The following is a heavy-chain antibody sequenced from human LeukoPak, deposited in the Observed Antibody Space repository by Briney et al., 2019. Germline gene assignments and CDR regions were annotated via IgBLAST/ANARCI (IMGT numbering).Heavy chain of an antibody. CDR3: QSRFLEWLLDY. D-gene: IGHD3-3*01. CDR2: IYQSGST. Sequence: SETLSLTCDVSGGSINSNNWWSWVRQPPGKGLEWIGEIYQSGSTNYNSSLKSRVTMSVDTSKNQFSLKLSSVTAADTAIYYCQSRFLEWLLDYWGQGTLVTVSS. J-gene: IGHJ4*02. CDR1: GGSINSNNW. V-gene: IGHV4-4*02.